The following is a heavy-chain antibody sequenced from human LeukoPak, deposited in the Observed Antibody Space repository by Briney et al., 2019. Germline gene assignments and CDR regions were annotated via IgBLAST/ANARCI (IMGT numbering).Heavy chain of an antibody. D-gene: IGHD3-16*02. CDR2: ISRCDSTI. Sequence: QPGGSLRLPCAASGFTFSSYEMNWVRQAPARGLEGVSYISRCDSTIYYADSVKGRFTFSRDNAKNSLYLQMNSLRAEDTAVYYCARDGTNYDYVWGSYRHPFDYWGQGTLLTVSS. J-gene: IGHJ4*02. CDR1: GFTFSSYE. CDR3: ARDGTNYDYVWGSYRHPFDY. V-gene: IGHV3-48*03.